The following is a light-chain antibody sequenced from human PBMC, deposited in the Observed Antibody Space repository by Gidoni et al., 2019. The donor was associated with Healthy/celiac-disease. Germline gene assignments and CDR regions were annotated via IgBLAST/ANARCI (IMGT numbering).Light chain of an antibody. CDR1: QDVSNH. CDR2: FAS. V-gene: IGKV1-9*01. CDR3: QQLDNAPIT. J-gene: IGKJ4*01. Sequence: DIQLTQSPSFLSASAGDSVTITCRASQDVSNHLAWYQQKPGNAPKLLMYFASTLQSGVPSRFSGSGSGTEFTLTVSSLQPEDFATYYCQQLDNAPITFGGGTKVEIK.